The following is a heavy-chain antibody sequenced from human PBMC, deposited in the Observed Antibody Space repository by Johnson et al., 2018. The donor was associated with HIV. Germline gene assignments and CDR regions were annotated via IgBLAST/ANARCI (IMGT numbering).Heavy chain of an antibody. CDR1: GFSFSTYN. J-gene: IGHJ3*01. CDR3: AKERTAMVTPFDA. CDR2: ISYSGSDP. V-gene: IGHV3-30*18. D-gene: IGHD5-18*01. Sequence: QVQLVESGGGVVQPGRSLRLSCAASGFSFSTYNMHWVRPAPGRGLEWVAFISYSGSDPYYVDSVKGRFTVSRDNSENTLFLQMNSLRDEDTAVYYCAKERTAMVTPFDAWGQGTRVTVSS.